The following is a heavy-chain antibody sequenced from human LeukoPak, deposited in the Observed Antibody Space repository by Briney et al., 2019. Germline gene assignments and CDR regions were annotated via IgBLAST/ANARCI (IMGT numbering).Heavy chain of an antibody. CDR1: GGSFSGYY. Sequence: PSETLSLTCAVYGGSFSGYYWSWIRQPPGKGLEWIGEINHSGSTNYNPSLKSRVTISVDTSKNQFSLKLSSVTAADTAVYYCARGRRGLTAAGRYYYYGMDVWGQGTTVTVSS. CDR2: INHSGST. CDR3: ARGRRGLTAAGRYYYYGMDV. V-gene: IGHV4-34*01. D-gene: IGHD6-13*01. J-gene: IGHJ6*02.